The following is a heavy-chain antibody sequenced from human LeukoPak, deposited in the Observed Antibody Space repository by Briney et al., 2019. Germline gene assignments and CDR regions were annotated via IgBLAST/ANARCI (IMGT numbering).Heavy chain of an antibody. D-gene: IGHD6-19*01. V-gene: IGHV1-18*04. Sequence: ASVKVSCKATGYTFTGYYMHLVRQAPGQGIEWMGGISAYNGDTNYAQRLQGRVTMTTDTSTSTAYMELRSLRSDDTAVYYCARDPSNSSGCMTWFDPWGQGTLVTVSS. CDR2: ISAYNGDT. J-gene: IGHJ5*02. CDR1: GYTFTGYY. CDR3: ARDPSNSSGCMTWFDP.